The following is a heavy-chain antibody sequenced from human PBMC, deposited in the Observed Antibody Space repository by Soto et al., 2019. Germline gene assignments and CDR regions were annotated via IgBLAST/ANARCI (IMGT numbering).Heavy chain of an antibody. CDR1: GFSLSDHY. J-gene: IGHJ4*02. Sequence: EVQLVASGGGLVQPGGSLRLSCVASGFSLSDHYMDWVRQAPGKGLEWLGLIRNEPYGYTTNYAASVKGRFTISRDDSKDSLFLQKDRLAGGDGAIFYLADVNWNWGFLPWGQGTLVTVSS. CDR2: IRNEPYGYTT. CDR3: ADVNWNWGFLP. V-gene: IGHV3-72*01. D-gene: IGHD1-1*01.